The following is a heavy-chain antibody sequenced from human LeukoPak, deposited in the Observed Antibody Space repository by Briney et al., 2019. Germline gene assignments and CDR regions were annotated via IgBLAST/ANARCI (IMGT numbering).Heavy chain of an antibody. CDR3: ARVDYGDYGFDY. CDR1: GFTVSSNY. J-gene: IGHJ4*02. D-gene: IGHD4-17*01. Sequence: PGGSLRLSCAASGFTVSSNYMSWVRQAPGKGLEWVSVIYSGGSTYYADSVKGRFTNSRDNSKNTLYLQMNSLRAEDTAVYYCARVDYGDYGFDYWGQGTLVTVSS. CDR2: IYSGGST. V-gene: IGHV3-66*01.